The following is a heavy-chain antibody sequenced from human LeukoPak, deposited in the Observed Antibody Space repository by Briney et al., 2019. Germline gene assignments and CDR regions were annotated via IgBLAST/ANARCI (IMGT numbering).Heavy chain of an antibody. V-gene: IGHV4-4*09. D-gene: IGHD3-10*01. Sequence: PSETLSLTCTVSGGSISSYYWSWIRQPPGKGLEWIGYISTSGSTNYNPSLKSRVTISVDTSKNQFSLKLSSVTAADTAVYYCARLGSDGSGSPYYYYYYMDVWGKGTTVTVSS. CDR3: ARLGSDGSGSPYYYYYYMDV. J-gene: IGHJ6*03. CDR2: ISTSGST. CDR1: GGSISSYY.